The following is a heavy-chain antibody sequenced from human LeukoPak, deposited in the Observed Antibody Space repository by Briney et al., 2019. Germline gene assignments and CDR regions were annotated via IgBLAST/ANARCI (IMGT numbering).Heavy chain of an antibody. CDR3: AKERGSGYSYYFDY. D-gene: IGHD3-22*01. CDR2: ISYDGSNK. Sequence: GGSLRLSCAASGFTFSSYGMHWVRQAPGKGLEWVAVISYDGSNKYYADSVKGRFTISRDNSKNTLYPQMNSLRAEDTAVYYCAKERGSGYSYYFDYWGQGTLVTVSS. CDR1: GFTFSSYG. V-gene: IGHV3-30*18. J-gene: IGHJ4*02.